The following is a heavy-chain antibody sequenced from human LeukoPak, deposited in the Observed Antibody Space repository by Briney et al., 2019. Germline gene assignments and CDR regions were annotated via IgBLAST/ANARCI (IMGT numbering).Heavy chain of an antibody. V-gene: IGHV3-23*01. J-gene: IGHJ4*02. CDR2: ISGSGGST. Sequence: GGSLRLSCAASGFTFSSYAMSWVRQAPGKGLEWVSAISGSGGSTYYADSVKGRFTISRDNSKNTLYLQMNSLRAEDTAVYYCAKDRSRKAAAPYYFDYWGQGTLVTVSS. CDR3: AKDRSRKAAAPYYFDY. CDR1: GFTFSSYA. D-gene: IGHD6-13*01.